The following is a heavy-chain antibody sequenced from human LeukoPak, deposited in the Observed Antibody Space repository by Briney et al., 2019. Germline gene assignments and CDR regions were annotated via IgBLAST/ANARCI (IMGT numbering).Heavy chain of an antibody. D-gene: IGHD3-22*01. CDR3: ARASPSGYDY. V-gene: IGHV3-48*02. Sequence: GGSLRLSCAASGFTFSTYGMDWVRQAPGKGLEWVSYISHTSDVIYYPDSVKGRFTISRDNAKNSLYLQMNSLRDEDTAVYYCARASPSGYDYWGQGTLVTVSS. CDR2: ISHTSDVI. J-gene: IGHJ4*02. CDR1: GFTFSTYG.